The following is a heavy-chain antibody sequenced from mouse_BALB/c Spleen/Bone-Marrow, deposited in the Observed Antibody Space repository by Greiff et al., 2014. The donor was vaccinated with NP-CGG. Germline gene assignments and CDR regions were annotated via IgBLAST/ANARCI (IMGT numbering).Heavy chain of an antibody. CDR3: AGWELGRAWFAY. CDR2: IDPANGNT. V-gene: IGHV14-3*02. Sequence: VQLKESGAELVKPGASVKLSCTASGFNIKDTYMHWVKQRPEQGLEWIGRIDPANGNTKYDPKFQGEATITADTSSNTAYLQLSSLTSEDTAVYYCAGWELGRAWFAYWGQGTLVTVSA. J-gene: IGHJ3*01. D-gene: IGHD4-1*01. CDR1: GFNIKDTY.